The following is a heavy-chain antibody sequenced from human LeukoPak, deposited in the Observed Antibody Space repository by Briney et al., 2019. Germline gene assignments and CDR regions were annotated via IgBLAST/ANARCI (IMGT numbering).Heavy chain of an antibody. D-gene: IGHD3-3*01. V-gene: IGHV1-2*02. J-gene: IGHJ4*02. CDR1: GYTFTGYY. CDR3: ARADYDFWSGYYDY. Sequence: GASVKVSCKASGYTFTGYYMHWVRQAPRQGLEWMGWINPNSGGTNYAQKFQGRVTMTRDTSISTAYMELSRLRSDDTAVYYCARADYDFWSGYYDYWGQGTLVTVSS. CDR2: INPNSGGT.